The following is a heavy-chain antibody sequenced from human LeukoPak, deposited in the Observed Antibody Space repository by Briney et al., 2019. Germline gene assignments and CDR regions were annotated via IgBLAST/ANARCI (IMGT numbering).Heavy chain of an antibody. CDR3: ASSSWSSEYFHY. CDR1: GFTVSDNY. J-gene: IGHJ1*01. D-gene: IGHD6-13*01. V-gene: IGHV3-66*01. Sequence: GGSLRLSCAASGFTVSDNYMSWVRQAPGKGLEWVSVFYSGGSTRYADSVKGRFTISRGNSKNTLYLQLNSLRAEDTAVYFCASSSWSSEYFHYWGQGTLVTVSS. CDR2: FYSGGST.